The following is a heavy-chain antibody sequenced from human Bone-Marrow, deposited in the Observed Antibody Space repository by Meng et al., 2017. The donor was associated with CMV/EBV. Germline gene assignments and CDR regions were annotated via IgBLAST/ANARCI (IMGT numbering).Heavy chain of an antibody. CDR3: ARGIAARRCWFDP. J-gene: IGHJ5*02. V-gene: IGHV4-34*01. CDR2: INHSGST. Sequence: AVYGGSLSGYYWSWIRQPPGKGLEWIGEINHSGSTNYNPSLKSRVTISVDTSKNQFSLKLSSVTAADTAVYYCARGIAARRCWFDPWGQGTLVTVSS. CDR1: GGSLSGYY. D-gene: IGHD6-6*01.